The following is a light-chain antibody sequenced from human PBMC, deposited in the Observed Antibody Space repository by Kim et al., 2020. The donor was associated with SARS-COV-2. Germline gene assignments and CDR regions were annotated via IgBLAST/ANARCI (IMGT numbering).Light chain of an antibody. V-gene: IGKV1-5*01. CDR3: QHYKSYLVT. CDR1: QNVYDW. Sequence: SASVGDRVTIPCRASQNVYDWLAWYQHKPGKAPKLLIYGASTLESGVPSRFSGSGSGTEFTLTINSLQPDDFGIYYCQHYKSYLVTFGQGTKLEI. CDR2: GAS. J-gene: IGKJ2*01.